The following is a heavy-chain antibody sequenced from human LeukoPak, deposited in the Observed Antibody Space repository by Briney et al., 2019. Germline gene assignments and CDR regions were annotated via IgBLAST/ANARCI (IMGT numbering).Heavy chain of an antibody. V-gene: IGHV3-23*01. D-gene: IGHD6-6*01. CDR3: ARGLSGYASSLGY. Sequence: GGSLRLSCAASGFPISTNGMSWVRQAPGEGLEWVSGIVGGDGGTYYADSVRGRFSISRDNAKNTLYLQMNSLRAEDTAVYYCARGLSGYASSLGYWGQGTLVTVSA. J-gene: IGHJ4*02. CDR2: IVGGDGGT. CDR1: GFPISTNG.